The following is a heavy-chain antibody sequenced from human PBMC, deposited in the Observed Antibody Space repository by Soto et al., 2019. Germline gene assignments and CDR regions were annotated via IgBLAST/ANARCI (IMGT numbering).Heavy chain of an antibody. CDR3: APLVVAGVTYYFDY. Sequence: QITLKESGPTLVKPTQTLTLTCTFSGFSLSTSGVGVGWIRQPPGKALEWLAFIYWDDDKRYSPSLKSRLTIIKDTSKNQVVLRMTNMDPVDTATYNCAPLVVAGVTYYFDYWGQGTLVTVSS. CDR2: IYWDDDK. D-gene: IGHD2-15*01. CDR1: GFSLSTSGVG. J-gene: IGHJ4*02. V-gene: IGHV2-5*02.